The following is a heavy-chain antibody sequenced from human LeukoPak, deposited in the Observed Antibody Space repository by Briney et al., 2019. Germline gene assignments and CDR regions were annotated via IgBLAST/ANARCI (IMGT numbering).Heavy chain of an antibody. V-gene: IGHV1-8*01. CDR2: MSPNSGDT. CDR1: GYTFTSYD. J-gene: IGHJ4*02. CDR3: ARGPPNWGYDY. Sequence: ASVMVSCKASGYTFTSYDFNWVRQATGQRPEWMGWMSPNSGDTGYAQKFQDRVTTTRNTSISTAYMELSSLRSDDTAVYYCARGPPNWGYDYWGPGTLVTVSS. D-gene: IGHD7-27*01.